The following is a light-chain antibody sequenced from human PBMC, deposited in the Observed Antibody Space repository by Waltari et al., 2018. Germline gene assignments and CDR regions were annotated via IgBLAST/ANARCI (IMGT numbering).Light chain of an antibody. CDR3: MQTTHWPRT. Sequence: SLGHSERKTLFKWVHQRPGQSPRRLIYKISKRESGVPDRFSGRGSGTDFTLTINRVEAEDVGVYYCMQTTHWPRTFGQGTKLEIK. CDR2: KIS. CDR1: SLGHSERKTL. V-gene: IGKV2-30*02. J-gene: IGKJ2*01.